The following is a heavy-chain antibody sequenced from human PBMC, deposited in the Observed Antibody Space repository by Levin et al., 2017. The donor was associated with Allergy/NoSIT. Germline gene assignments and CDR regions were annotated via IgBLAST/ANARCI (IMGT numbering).Heavy chain of an antibody. Sequence: GGSLRLSCKASGGTFSSYAISWVRQAPGQGLEWMGGIIPIFGTANYAQKFQGRVTITADESTSTAYMELSSLRSEDTAVYYCARAPVWGYWNDYWGQGTLVTVSS. CDR2: IIPIFGTA. J-gene: IGHJ4*02. CDR3: ARAPVWGYWNDY. CDR1: GGTFSSYA. V-gene: IGHV1-69*01. D-gene: IGHD3-16*01.